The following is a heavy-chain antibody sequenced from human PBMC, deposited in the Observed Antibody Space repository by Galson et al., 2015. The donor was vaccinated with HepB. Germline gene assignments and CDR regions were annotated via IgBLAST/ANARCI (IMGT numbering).Heavy chain of an antibody. CDR1: GFTFSSYS. CDR2: ISYDGSNK. J-gene: IGHJ6*02. V-gene: IGHV3-30*03. Sequence: SLRLSCAASGFTFSSYSMNWVCQAPGKGLEWVAVISYDGSNKYYADSVKGRFTISRDNSKNTLYLQMNSLRAEDTAVYYCARDRYCSSTSCYGAGMDVWGQGTTVTVSS. D-gene: IGHD2-2*01. CDR3: ARDRYCSSTSCYGAGMDV.